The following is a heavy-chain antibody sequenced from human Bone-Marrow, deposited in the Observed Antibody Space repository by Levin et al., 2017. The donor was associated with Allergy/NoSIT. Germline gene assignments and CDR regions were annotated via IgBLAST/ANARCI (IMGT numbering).Heavy chain of an antibody. CDR2: INPNSGGT. Sequence: GASVKVSCKASGYTFTGYYMHWVRQAPGQGLEWMGRINPNSGGTNYAQKFQGRVTMTRDTSISTAYMELSRLRSDDTAVYYCARDVPLVQGVKRGWFDPWGQGTLVTVSS. J-gene: IGHJ5*02. D-gene: IGHD3-10*01. CDR1: GYTFTGYY. V-gene: IGHV1-2*06. CDR3: ARDVPLVQGVKRGWFDP.